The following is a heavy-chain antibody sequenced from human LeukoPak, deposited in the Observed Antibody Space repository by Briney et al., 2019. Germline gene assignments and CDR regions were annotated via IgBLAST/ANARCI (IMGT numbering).Heavy chain of an antibody. CDR1: GYTFTTYY. V-gene: IGHV1-46*01. Sequence: ASVTVSCKAAGYTFTTYYIHWMRQPPGQGREWMGVIKPSGGTTVYAQKFQGRVTMTRDTSTSTVYMELSSLRSEDTAVYYCARLEGIGATMGDWGQGTLVTASS. CDR2: IKPSGGTT. D-gene: IGHD5-12*01. J-gene: IGHJ4*02. CDR3: ARLEGIGATMGD.